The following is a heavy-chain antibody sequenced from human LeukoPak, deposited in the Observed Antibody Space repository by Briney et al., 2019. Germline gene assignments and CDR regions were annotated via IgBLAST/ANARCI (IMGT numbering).Heavy chain of an antibody. D-gene: IGHD3-10*01. CDR2: ISYDGSNK. Sequence: GGSLRLSCAASGFTFSSYGMHWVRQAPGKGLEWVAVISYDGSNKYYADSVKGRFTISRDNSKNTLYLQMNSLRAEDTAVYYCAKHGYYGSGSYFDYWGQGTLVTVSS. CDR3: AKHGYYGSGSYFDY. V-gene: IGHV3-30*18. CDR1: GFTFSSYG. J-gene: IGHJ4*02.